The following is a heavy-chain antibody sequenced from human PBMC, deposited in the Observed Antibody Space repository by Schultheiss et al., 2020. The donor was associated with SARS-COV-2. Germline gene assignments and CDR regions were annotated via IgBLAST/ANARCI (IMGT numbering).Heavy chain of an antibody. Sequence: ASVKVSCKASGYTFTSYGISWVRQAPGQGLEWMGRISAYNGNTNYAQKLQGRVTMTTDRSTSTAYMELRSLRSDDTAVYYCARGVPGFEEEGFDYWGQGTLVTVSS. V-gene: IGHV1-18*04. CDR1: GYTFTSYG. D-gene: IGHD3-10*02. CDR2: ISAYNGNT. J-gene: IGHJ4*02. CDR3: ARGVPGFEEEGFDY.